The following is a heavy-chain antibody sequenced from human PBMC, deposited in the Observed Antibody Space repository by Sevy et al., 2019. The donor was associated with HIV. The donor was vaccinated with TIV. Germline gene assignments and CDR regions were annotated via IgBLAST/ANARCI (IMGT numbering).Heavy chain of an antibody. D-gene: IGHD3-10*01. CDR3: ARVVGYYGSGRHSSETYYYYGMDV. Sequence: GGSLRLSCAASGFTFSDYYMGWIRQAPGKGLEWVSYISSSGSTIYYADSVKGRFTISRDNAKNSLYLQMNSLRAEDTAVYYCARVVGYYGSGRHSSETYYYYGMDVWGQGTTVTVSS. V-gene: IGHV3-11*01. CDR1: GFTFSDYY. J-gene: IGHJ6*02. CDR2: ISSSGSTI.